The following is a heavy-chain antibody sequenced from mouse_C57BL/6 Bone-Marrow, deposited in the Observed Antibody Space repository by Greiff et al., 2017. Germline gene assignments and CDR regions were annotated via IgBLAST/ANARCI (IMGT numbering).Heavy chain of an antibody. V-gene: IGHV3-6*01. Sequence: EVHLVESGPGLVKPSQSLSLTCSVTGYSITSGYYWNWIRQFPGNKLEWMGYISYDGSNNYNPSLKNRISIHRDTSKNQFFLKLNSVTTEDTATYYCARGRYYSNFYYYAMDYWGQGTSVTVSS. D-gene: IGHD2-5*01. CDR2: ISYDGSN. CDR3: ARGRYYSNFYYYAMDY. J-gene: IGHJ4*01. CDR1: GYSITSGYY.